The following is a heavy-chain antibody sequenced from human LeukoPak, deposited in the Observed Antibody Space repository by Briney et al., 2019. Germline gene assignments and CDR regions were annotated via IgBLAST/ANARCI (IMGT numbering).Heavy chain of an antibody. CDR3: ARAIGSSWGKVDY. Sequence: GGSLRLSCAASGFTFSSYEMNWVRQAPGKGLEWVSYISSSGSTIYYADSVKGRFTISRDNAKNTVYLEMNSLRSEDTAVYYCARAIGSSWGKVDYWGQGTLVTVPS. J-gene: IGHJ4*02. CDR2: ISSSGSTI. V-gene: IGHV3-48*03. CDR1: GFTFSSYE. D-gene: IGHD6-13*01.